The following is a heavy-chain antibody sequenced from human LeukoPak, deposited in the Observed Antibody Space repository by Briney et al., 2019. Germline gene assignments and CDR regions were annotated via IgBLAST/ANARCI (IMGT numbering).Heavy chain of an antibody. D-gene: IGHD3-22*01. Sequence: SVKVSCKASGYTFTSSAMQWVRQARGQRLEWIGWIVVGSGNTNYAQKFQERVTITRDMSTSTAYMELSSLRSEDTAVYYCAADSGYYNDSSGYYYVAAFDIWGQGTMVTVSS. V-gene: IGHV1-58*02. CDR2: IVVGSGNT. J-gene: IGHJ3*02. CDR3: AADSGYYNDSSGYYYVAAFDI. CDR1: GYTFTSSA.